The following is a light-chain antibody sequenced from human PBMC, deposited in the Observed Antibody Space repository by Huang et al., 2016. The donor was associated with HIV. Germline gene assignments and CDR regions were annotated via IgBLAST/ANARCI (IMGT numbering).Light chain of an antibody. CDR3: QQRNNWPRT. CDR1: QSVSSY. V-gene: IGKV3-11*01. CDR2: DAS. J-gene: IGKJ1*01. Sequence: PGERATLSCMASQSVSSYLAWYQQKPGQAPRLLIYDASNRATGIPARFSGSGAGTDFTLTISSLEPEDFAVYHCQQRNNWPRTFGQGTKVEIK.